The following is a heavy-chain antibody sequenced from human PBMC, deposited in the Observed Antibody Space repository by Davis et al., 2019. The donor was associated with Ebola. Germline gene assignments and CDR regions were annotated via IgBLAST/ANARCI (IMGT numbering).Heavy chain of an antibody. J-gene: IGHJ3*02. V-gene: IGHV3-15*01. CDR1: GFTFSNAW. CDR2: IKSKTDGGTT. D-gene: IGHD3-22*01. CDR3: TTSHGNYDSSEDAFDI. Sequence: PGGSLRLSCAASGFTFSNAWMSWVRQAPGKGLEWVGRIKSKTDGGTTDYAAPVKGRFTISRDDSKNTLYLQMNSLKTEDTAVYYCTTSHGNYDSSEDAFDIWGQGTMVTVSS.